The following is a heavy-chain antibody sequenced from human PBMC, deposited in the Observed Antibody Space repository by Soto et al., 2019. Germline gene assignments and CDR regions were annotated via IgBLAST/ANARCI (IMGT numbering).Heavy chain of an antibody. V-gene: IGHV3-13*01. D-gene: IGHD6-13*01. Sequence: EVQLVESGGGLVQPGGSLRLSCAASGFTFSSYDMHWVRQVTGKGLEWVSAIGAAGDTYYPDSVKGRFTISRENAKNSLYLQMNSRRAEDTAVYYCASGGWGSSWYEAGSRIDYWGQGTLVTVSS. CDR1: GFTFSSYD. CDR2: IGAAGDT. J-gene: IGHJ4*02. CDR3: ASGGWGSSWYEAGSRIDY.